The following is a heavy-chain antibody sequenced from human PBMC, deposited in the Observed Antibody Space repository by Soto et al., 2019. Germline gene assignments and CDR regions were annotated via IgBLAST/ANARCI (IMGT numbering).Heavy chain of an antibody. Sequence: GGSLRLSCAASGFTFSSYAMSWVRQAPGKGLEWVSAISGSGGSTYYADSVKGRFTISRDNSKNTLYLQMNSLRAEDTAVYYCAKVIRSPIAVAGTGDDAFDIWSQGTMVTVSS. J-gene: IGHJ3*02. D-gene: IGHD6-19*01. V-gene: IGHV3-23*01. CDR1: GFTFSSYA. CDR2: ISGSGGST. CDR3: AKVIRSPIAVAGTGDDAFDI.